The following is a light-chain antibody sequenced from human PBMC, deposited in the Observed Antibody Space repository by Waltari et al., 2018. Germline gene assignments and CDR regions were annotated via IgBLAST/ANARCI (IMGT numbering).Light chain of an antibody. CDR3: CAHAGGGTHYA. CDR2: EGT. J-gene: IGLJ1*01. Sequence: QSALTQPASVSGSPGQSITISCTGTSNDVGSSNRVSWYQQHPGKGPKILIYEGTQRLSGVSDRFSGSKSGNTASLTLSGLQPEDEADYYCCAHAGGGTHYAFGTGTKVTVL. CDR1: SNDVGSSNR. V-gene: IGLV2-23*01.